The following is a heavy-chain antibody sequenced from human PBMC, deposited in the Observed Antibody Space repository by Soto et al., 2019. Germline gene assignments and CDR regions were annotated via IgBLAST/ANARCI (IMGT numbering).Heavy chain of an antibody. CDR3: ARTTVTRYFDY. D-gene: IGHD4-4*01. CDR1: GGSFSGYY. Sequence: PSETLSLTCAVYGGSFSGYYWSWIRQPPGKGLEWIGEINHSGSTNYNPSLKSRVTISVDTSKNQLSLKLSSVTAADTAVYYCARTTVTRYFDYWGQGTLVTVSS. V-gene: IGHV4-34*01. CDR2: INHSGST. J-gene: IGHJ4*02.